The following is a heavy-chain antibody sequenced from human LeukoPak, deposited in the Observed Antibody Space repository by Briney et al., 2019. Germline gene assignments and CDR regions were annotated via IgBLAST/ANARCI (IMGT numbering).Heavy chain of an antibody. J-gene: IGHJ6*02. CDR1: GFTFSSYA. Sequence: GGSLRLSCAASGFTFSSYAMHWVRQAPGKGLEWVAVISYDGSNKYYADFVKGRFTISRDNSKNTLYLQMNSLRAEDTAVYYCARGGEYQLPHYYYYGMDVWGQGTTVTVSS. V-gene: IGHV3-30-3*01. CDR3: ARGGEYQLPHYYYYGMDV. D-gene: IGHD2-2*01. CDR2: ISYDGSNK.